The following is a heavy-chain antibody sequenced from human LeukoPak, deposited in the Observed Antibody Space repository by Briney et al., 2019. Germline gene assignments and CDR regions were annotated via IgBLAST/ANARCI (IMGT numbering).Heavy chain of an antibody. V-gene: IGHV3-49*04. Sequence: GGSLRLSCTASGFTFGYHAINWVRQAPGRGLEWVGFIRSQAYSGTTEYATSVKDRFTISRDDSKSIAYLQMNSLKTEDTAVYYCTRDIVSISLPHYFDYWGQGTLVTVSS. D-gene: IGHD2-2*01. CDR3: TRDIVSISLPHYFDY. CDR1: GFTFGYHA. CDR2: IRSQAYSGTT. J-gene: IGHJ4*02.